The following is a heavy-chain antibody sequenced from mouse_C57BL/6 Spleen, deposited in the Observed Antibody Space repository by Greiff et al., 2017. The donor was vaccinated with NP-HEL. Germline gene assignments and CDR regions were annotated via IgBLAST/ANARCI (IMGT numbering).Heavy chain of an antibody. CDR1: GYTFTSYW. Sequence: QVQLQQPGAELVKPGASVKMSCKASGYTFTSYWITWVKQRPGQGLEWIGDIYPGSGSTNYNEKFKSKATLTVDTSSSTAYMQLSSLTSEDSAVDYCARGGPYYGSSSFDYWGQGTTLTVSS. J-gene: IGHJ2*01. CDR2: IYPGSGST. D-gene: IGHD1-1*01. CDR3: ARGGPYYGSSSFDY. V-gene: IGHV1-55*01.